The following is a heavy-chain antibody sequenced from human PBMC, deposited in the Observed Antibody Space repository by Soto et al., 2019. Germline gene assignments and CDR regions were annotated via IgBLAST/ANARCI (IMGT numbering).Heavy chain of an antibody. CDR3: ARAGCSSTSCYTYYYYGMDV. CDR1: GYSFTSYW. J-gene: IGHJ6*02. D-gene: IGHD2-2*02. V-gene: IGHV5-10-1*01. Sequence: GESLKISCQGSGYSFTSYWISWVRQMPGKGLEWMGRIDPSDSYTNYSPSFQGHVTISADKSISTAYLQWSSLKASDTAMYYCARAGCSSTSCYTYYYYGMDVWGQGTTVTVSS. CDR2: IDPSDSYT.